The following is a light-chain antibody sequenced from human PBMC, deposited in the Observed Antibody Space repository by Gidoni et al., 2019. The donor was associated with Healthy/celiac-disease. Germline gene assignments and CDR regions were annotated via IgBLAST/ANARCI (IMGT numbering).Light chain of an antibody. Sequence: QLVLTQSHSASASLGASVKLTCTLSSGHSSYAIAWPQQQQEKGPRYLMKLNSDGSHSKGDGIPDRFSVSSAGAERYLTISSLQSEDEADYYCQTWGTGIVVFGGGTKLTVL. J-gene: IGLJ2*01. CDR2: LNSDGSH. CDR1: SGHSSYA. CDR3: QTWGTGIVV. V-gene: IGLV4-69*01.